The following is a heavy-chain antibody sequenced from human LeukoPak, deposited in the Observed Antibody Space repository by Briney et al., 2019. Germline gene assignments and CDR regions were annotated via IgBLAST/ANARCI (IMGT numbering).Heavy chain of an antibody. Sequence: PGGALRLSCSASGFTFTNHWMHWVLQAPGKGLLWVSRVRPDGRETNHAASVKGRVTISIDNAKNTLYLQMNSLGDEDTAVYFCGRDAFLGSGSLDYWGQGLLVTVSS. CDR2: VRPDGRET. J-gene: IGHJ4*02. CDR3: GRDAFLGSGSLDY. D-gene: IGHD3-10*01. V-gene: IGHV3-74*01. CDR1: GFTFTNHW.